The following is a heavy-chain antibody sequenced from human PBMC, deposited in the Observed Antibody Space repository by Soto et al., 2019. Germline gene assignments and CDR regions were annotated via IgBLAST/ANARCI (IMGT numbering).Heavy chain of an antibody. D-gene: IGHD5-18*01. J-gene: IGHJ6*02. CDR3: ARSFLPRIQLWGGYYYYGMDV. Sequence: GSLRLSCAASGFTFSSYAMHWVRQAPGKGLEWVAVISYDGSNKYYADSVKGRFTISRDNSKNTLYLQMNSLRAEDTAVYYCARSFLPRIQLWGGYYYYGMDVWGQGTTVTVSS. V-gene: IGHV3-30-3*01. CDR1: GFTFSSYA. CDR2: ISYDGSNK.